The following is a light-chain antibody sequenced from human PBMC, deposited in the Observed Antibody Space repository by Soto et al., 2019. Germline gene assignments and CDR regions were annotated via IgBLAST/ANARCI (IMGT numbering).Light chain of an antibody. V-gene: IGKV3-11*01. CDR3: QQRSNWPLT. Sequence: EVVLTQSPATLSSSPGESVTLSCRASQSINTYLAWYQQTPGQAPRLLIYDASYRAAGIPSRFIGSGSGTDFTLTISSLAPADFAIYHCQQRSNWPLTFVGGTKVEI. CDR1: QSINTY. J-gene: IGKJ4*01. CDR2: DAS.